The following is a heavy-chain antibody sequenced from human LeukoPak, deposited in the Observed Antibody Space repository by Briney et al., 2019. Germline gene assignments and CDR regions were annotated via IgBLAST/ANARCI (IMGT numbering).Heavy chain of an antibody. Sequence: GASVKVSCKASGYTFTSYGISWVRQAPGQGLEWMGWISAYIGSTNYAQKLRGRVTMTTDTSTNTAYMELRSLRSDDTAVYYCAKNLMYSSGFDAFDIWGQGTKVTVS. D-gene: IGHD3-22*01. J-gene: IGHJ3*02. CDR1: GYTFTSYG. V-gene: IGHV1-18*01. CDR3: AKNLMYSSGFDAFDI. CDR2: ISAYIGST.